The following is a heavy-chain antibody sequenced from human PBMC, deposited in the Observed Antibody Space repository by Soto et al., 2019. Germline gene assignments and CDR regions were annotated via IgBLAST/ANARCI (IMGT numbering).Heavy chain of an antibody. CDR3: GRNMNWKVDY. V-gene: IGHV4-39*01. CDR2: TYYSGST. Sequence: PSETLSLTCTVSGDTIRISTYQWGWIRQPPGKGLEWIGSTYYSGSTYYNPSLKSRVTISVDKSKNQFSLKLSSVNAADTAVFYCGRNMNWKVDYWGQGTLVTVSS. D-gene: IGHD1-1*01. J-gene: IGHJ4*02. CDR1: GDTIRISTYQ.